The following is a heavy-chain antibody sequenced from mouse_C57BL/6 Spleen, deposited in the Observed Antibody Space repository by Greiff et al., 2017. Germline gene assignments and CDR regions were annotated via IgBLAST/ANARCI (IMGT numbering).Heavy chain of an antibody. V-gene: IGHV1-80*01. Sequence: QVQLQQSGAELVKPGASVKISCKASGYAFSSYWMNWVKQRPGKGLEWIGQIYPGDGDTNYNGKFKGKATLTADKSSSTAYMQLSSLTSEDSAVYFCARETAQATGYYAMDYWGQGTSVTVSS. CDR2: IYPGDGDT. D-gene: IGHD3-2*02. J-gene: IGHJ4*01. CDR1: GYAFSSYW. CDR3: ARETAQATGYYAMDY.